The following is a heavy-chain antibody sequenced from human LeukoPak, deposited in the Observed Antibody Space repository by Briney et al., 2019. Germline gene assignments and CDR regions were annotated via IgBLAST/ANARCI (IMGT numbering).Heavy chain of an antibody. CDR1: GFTFSSYW. D-gene: IGHD3-3*01. J-gene: IGHJ4*02. V-gene: IGHV3-7*01. CDR2: IKQDGSEK. Sequence: GGSLRLSCAASGFTFSSYWMSWVRQAPGKGPEWVANIKQDGSEKYYVDSVKGRFTISRDNAKNSLYLQMNSLRAEDTAVYYCARANDFWSGYYTHALDYWGQGTLVTVSS. CDR3: ARANDFWSGYYTHALDY.